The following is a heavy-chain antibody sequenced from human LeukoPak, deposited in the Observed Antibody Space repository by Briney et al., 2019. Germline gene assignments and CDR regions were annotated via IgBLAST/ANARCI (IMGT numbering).Heavy chain of an antibody. Sequence: GRSLRLSCAASGFTFSSYGMHWVRQAPGKGLEWVAVIWYDGSNKYYADSVKGRFTISRDNSKNTLYLQMNSPRAEDTAVYYCARAPYDILTPSYYYGMDVWGQGTTVTVSS. CDR2: IWYDGSNK. CDR1: GFTFSSYG. D-gene: IGHD3-9*01. V-gene: IGHV3-33*01. CDR3: ARAPYDILTPSYYYGMDV. J-gene: IGHJ6*02.